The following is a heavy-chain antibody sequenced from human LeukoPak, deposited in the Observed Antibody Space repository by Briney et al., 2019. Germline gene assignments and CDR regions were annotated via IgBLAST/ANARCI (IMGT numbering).Heavy chain of an antibody. CDR2: ISGSGGST. Sequence: PGGSLRLSCAASGFTFSSYAMSWVRQAPGKGLEWVSGISGSGGSTYYADSVKGRFTISRDNSKNTLYLQMNSLRAEDTAVYYCAKGPSDIVALMDVWGKGTTVTVSS. CDR3: AKGPSDIVALMDV. V-gene: IGHV3-23*01. CDR1: GFTFSSYA. D-gene: IGHD2-15*01. J-gene: IGHJ6*04.